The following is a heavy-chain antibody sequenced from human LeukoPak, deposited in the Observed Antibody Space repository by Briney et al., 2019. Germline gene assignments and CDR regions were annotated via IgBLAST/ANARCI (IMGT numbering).Heavy chain of an antibody. CDR2: ISTYNGNT. J-gene: IGHJ4*02. Sequence: GASVEVSCKASGYTFFTYGVTWVRQAPGQGLEWMGWISTYNGNTIAQKFQGSVTLTTDTSTSTAYMELRSLKSDDTAVYYCARQYGDNSGSLDHWGQGTPVTVSS. V-gene: IGHV1-18*01. CDR3: ARQYGDNSGSLDH. CDR1: GYTFFTYG. D-gene: IGHD4-23*01.